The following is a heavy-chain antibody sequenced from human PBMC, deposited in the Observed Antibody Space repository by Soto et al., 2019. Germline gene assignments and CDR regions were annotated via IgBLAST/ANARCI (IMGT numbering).Heavy chain of an antibody. CDR2: ISGSGGST. V-gene: IGHV3-23*01. CDR1: GFTFSSYA. D-gene: IGHD3-3*01. CDR3: AKGGYYIFYGLDV. J-gene: IGHJ6*02. Sequence: GGSLRLSCAASGFTFSSYAMSWVRQAPGKGLEWVSGISGSGGSTFYADSVKGRFTISRDNSKNTLYLQMNSLRAEDTAVYYCAKGGYYIFYGLDVWGQGTTVTVSS.